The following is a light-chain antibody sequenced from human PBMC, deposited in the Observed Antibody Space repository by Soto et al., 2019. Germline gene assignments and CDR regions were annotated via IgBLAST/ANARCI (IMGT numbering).Light chain of an antibody. CDR2: DAS. CDR3: QQYNSYSWT. J-gene: IGKJ1*01. V-gene: IGKV1-5*01. Sequence: DIQMTQSPSTLSASVGDRVTITCRASQNINSWLAWYQQKPGKAPNLLIYDASTLESGVPSRFSGSGSGTEFTLTISSLQPEDFATYYCQQYNSYSWTFGQGTKVDI. CDR1: QNINSW.